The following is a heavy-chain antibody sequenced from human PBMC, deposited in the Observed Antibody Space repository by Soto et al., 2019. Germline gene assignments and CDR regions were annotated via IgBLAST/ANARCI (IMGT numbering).Heavy chain of an antibody. V-gene: IGHV1-69*02. D-gene: IGHD3-10*01. CDR2: ILPILGIA. CDR3: ATGSGRGFFDY. CDR1: GGTFSSYT. Sequence: QVQLVQSGAEVKKPGSSVKVSCKASGGTFSSYTISWVRQAPGQGLEWMGRILPILGIANYAQKFQGRVTVTANQSTRTAYMELSSLTSEHTAVYYCATGSGRGFFDYWGQGTLLTASS. J-gene: IGHJ4*02.